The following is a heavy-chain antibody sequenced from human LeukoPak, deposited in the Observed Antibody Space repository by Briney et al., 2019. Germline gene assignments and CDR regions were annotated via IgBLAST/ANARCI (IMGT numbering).Heavy chain of an antibody. Sequence: SETLSLTCTVSGGSISGYYWSWIRQPAGKGLEWIGRIYTSGSTNYNASLKSRVSMSVDTSKNQFSLKLRSVTAADTAVYDCARVAGSNLLRYFDWLFLGAFDIWGQGTMVTVSS. V-gene: IGHV4-4*07. D-gene: IGHD3-9*01. CDR3: ARVAGSNLLRYFDWLFLGAFDI. CDR2: IYTSGST. CDR1: GGSISGYY. J-gene: IGHJ3*02.